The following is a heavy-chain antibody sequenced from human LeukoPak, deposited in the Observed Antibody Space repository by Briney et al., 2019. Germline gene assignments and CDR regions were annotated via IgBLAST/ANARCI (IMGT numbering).Heavy chain of an antibody. Sequence: ASVKVSCKASGYTFTGYYIHWVRQAPGQGLEWVGWINPNSGGAKYAQKFQDRVTMTRDTSISTAYMGLSRLRSDDTAVYYCAKGRVVAGSKSLTYHWLDPWGQGTLVTVSS. J-gene: IGHJ5*02. CDR2: INPNSGGA. CDR1: GYTFTGYY. D-gene: IGHD6-19*01. CDR3: AKGRVVAGSKSLTYHWLDP. V-gene: IGHV1-2*02.